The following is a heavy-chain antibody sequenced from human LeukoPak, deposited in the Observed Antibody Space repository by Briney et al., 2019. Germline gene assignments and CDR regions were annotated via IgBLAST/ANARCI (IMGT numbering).Heavy chain of an antibody. Sequence: GGSLRLPCAASGFTLKSTTMTWVRQAPGKGLDWVSSIGGGSDRGTYYADSVKGRFTISRDNFKNTVYLQMNSLRAEDTALYFCAKGGIGEAGLDYWGQGTLVTVSS. CDR3: AKGGIGEAGLDY. CDR1: GFTLKSTT. CDR2: IGGGSDRGT. D-gene: IGHD6-13*01. V-gene: IGHV3-23*01. J-gene: IGHJ4*02.